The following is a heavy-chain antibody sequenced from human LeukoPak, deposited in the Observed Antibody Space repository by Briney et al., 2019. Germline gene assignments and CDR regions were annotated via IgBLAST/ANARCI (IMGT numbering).Heavy chain of an antibody. V-gene: IGHV3-23*01. D-gene: IGHD1-26*01. J-gene: IGHJ4*02. CDR1: GFTFSSYA. CDR3: AKEGESIVGAGPDC. CDR2: ISGSGGST. Sequence: SGGSLRLSCAASGFTFSSYAMSWVRQAPGKGLEWVSAISGSGGSTYYADSVKGRFTISRDNSKNTLYLQMNSLRAEDTAVYYCAKEGESIVGAGPDCWGQGTLVTVSP.